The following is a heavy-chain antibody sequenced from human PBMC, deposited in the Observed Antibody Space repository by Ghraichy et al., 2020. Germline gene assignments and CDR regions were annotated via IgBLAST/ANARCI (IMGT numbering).Heavy chain of an antibody. CDR1: GITFSNYD. V-gene: IGHV3-64D*06. Sequence: GGSLRLSCSVSGITFSNYDMHWVRQAPGKGLEYVSAISSNGGSTYYADSVKGRFTISRDNSKNTLYLQMSSLRAEDTAVYYCVTERRGYSYGSYDYWGQGTLVTVSS. CDR3: VTERRGYSYGSYDY. J-gene: IGHJ4*02. D-gene: IGHD5-18*01. CDR2: ISSNGGST.